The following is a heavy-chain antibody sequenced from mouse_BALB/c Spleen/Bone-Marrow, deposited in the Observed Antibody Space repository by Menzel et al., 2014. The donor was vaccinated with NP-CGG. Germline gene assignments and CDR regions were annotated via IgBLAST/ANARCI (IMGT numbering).Heavy chain of an antibody. CDR3: AGEGDYVFAY. CDR1: GYTFTSYY. D-gene: IGHD2-4*01. CDR2: IYPGNVNT. V-gene: IGHV1S56*01. Sequence: QVQLQQSGPELVKPGASVRISCKASGYTFTSYYIHWVKQRPGQGLEWIGWIYPGNVNTKYNEKFKGKATLTVDKSSSTAYMQLSSLTSEDSAVYFCAGEGDYVFAYWGQGTLVTVSA. J-gene: IGHJ3*01.